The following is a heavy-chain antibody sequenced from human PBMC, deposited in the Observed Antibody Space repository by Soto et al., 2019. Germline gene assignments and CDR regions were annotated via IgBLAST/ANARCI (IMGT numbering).Heavy chain of an antibody. V-gene: IGHV4-30-4*01. J-gene: IGHJ5*02. CDR3: ATDFADCSGGSCSPGWSDP. CDR1: GGSISIGDYY. Sequence: SETLSLTCTVSGGSISIGDYYLSWIRQPPGKGLEWIGYSYYSGSTYYNPSLKSRVTISVDTSKNQFSLKLSSVTAADTAVYYCATDFADCSGGSCSPGWSDPWGQGTRVTVSS. D-gene: IGHD2-15*01. CDR2: SYYSGST.